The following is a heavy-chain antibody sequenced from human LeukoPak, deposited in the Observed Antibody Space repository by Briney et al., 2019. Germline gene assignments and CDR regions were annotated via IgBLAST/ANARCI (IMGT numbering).Heavy chain of an antibody. D-gene: IGHD2-21*02. CDR2: ISYSGST. J-gene: IGHJ3*02. Sequence: SETLSLTCTVSGGSISSSSYYWGWIRQPPGKGLEWIGSISYSGSTYYNPSLKSRLTKSVDTSRNQFSLKLSSVTAADTAVYYCVLTGGDSENDAFDIWGQGTMVTVSS. CDR1: GGSISSSSYY. CDR3: VLTGGDSENDAFDI. V-gene: IGHV4-39*01.